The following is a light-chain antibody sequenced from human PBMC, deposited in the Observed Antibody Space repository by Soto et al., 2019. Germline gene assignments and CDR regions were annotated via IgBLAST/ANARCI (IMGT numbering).Light chain of an antibody. Sequence: EIVMTQSPATLSASPGERATLSCKASQSVSRTLAWYQQKPGQAPRLLIYGASTRATGIPARFSGSGSGTEFTLTIRSLQSEDFAIYYCQQCYNWPWTCGQGTKVEI. CDR3: QQCYNWPWT. J-gene: IGKJ1*01. CDR1: QSVSRT. V-gene: IGKV3-15*01. CDR2: GAS.